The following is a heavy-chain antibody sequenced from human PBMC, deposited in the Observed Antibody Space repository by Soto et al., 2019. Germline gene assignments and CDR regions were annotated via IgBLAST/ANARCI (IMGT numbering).Heavy chain of an antibody. CDR1: GFTFSSYG. V-gene: IGHV3-33*01. D-gene: IGHD3-22*01. CDR3: ARDLSYYYDSSGYGY. Sequence: HPGGSLRLSCAASGFTFSSYGMHWVRQAPGKGLEWVAVIWYDGSNKYYADSVKGRFTISRDNSKNTLYLQMNSLRAEDTAVYYCARDLSYYYDSSGYGYWGQGTLVTVSS. CDR2: IWYDGSNK. J-gene: IGHJ4*02.